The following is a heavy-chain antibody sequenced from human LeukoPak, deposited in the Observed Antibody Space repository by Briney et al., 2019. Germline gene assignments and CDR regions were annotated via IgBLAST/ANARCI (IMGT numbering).Heavy chain of an antibody. CDR2: INHSGDT. V-gene: IGHV4-34*01. D-gene: IGHD1/OR15-1a*01. Sequence: SETMSLTCAVFGGSLSDYYWSWIRQLPGKGLEWIGEINHSGDTNYYSSLQSRVSLSVDTSRNQFSLRLSSVTAADTAIYYCASNKSPVQAFDIWGQGTMVTVSS. CDR3: ASNKSPVQAFDI. J-gene: IGHJ3*02. CDR1: GGSLSDYY.